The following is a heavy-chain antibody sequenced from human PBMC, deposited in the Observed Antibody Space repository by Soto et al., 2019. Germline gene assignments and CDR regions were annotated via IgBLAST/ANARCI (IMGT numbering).Heavy chain of an antibody. V-gene: IGHV3-74*01. CDR3: TRGDGDYHDGNGYLGRH. CDR2: IKNDGSGA. Sequence: GGSLRLSCVASGFIFSNYWMHWVRQPPGKGLEWVSRIKNDGSGAYYADSVQGRFTISRDNAKNTLYLQMNSLRAEDTAVYYCTRGDGDYHDGNGYLGRHWGQGTLVTVSS. CDR1: GFIFSNYW. D-gene: IGHD5-18*01. J-gene: IGHJ4*02.